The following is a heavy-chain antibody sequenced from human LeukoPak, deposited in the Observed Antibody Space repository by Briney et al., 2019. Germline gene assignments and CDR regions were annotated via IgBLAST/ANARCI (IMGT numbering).Heavy chain of an antibody. Sequence: GGSLRLSCAASGFAFSSYWMHWVRQAPGKGLVWVSRINSDGSSTSYADSVKGRFTISRDNAKNAQYLQMNSLRAEDTAVYYCAQLYGDDYAFDIWGQGTMVTVSS. J-gene: IGHJ3*02. CDR1: GFAFSSYW. V-gene: IGHV3-74*01. D-gene: IGHD4-17*01. CDR3: AQLYGDDYAFDI. CDR2: INSDGSST.